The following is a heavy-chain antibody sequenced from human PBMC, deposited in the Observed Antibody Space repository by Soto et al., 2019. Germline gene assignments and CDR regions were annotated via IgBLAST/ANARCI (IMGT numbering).Heavy chain of an antibody. CDR3: GRHFGCYDLRGAYDYYRDV. CDR2: IYYSGST. CDR1: GGSISSYY. V-gene: IGHV4-59*08. Sequence: PSETPSLTCTVSGGSISSYYWSWIRQPPGKGLEWIGYIYYSGSTNYNPSLKSRVTISVDTSKNQFSLKLSSVTAADTAVYYCGRHFGCYDLRGAYDYYRDVCGKGTTVSVS. D-gene: IGHD5-12*01. J-gene: IGHJ6*03.